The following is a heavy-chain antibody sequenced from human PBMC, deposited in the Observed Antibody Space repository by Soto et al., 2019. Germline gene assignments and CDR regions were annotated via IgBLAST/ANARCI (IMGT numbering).Heavy chain of an antibody. CDR1: GFTVSSNY. V-gene: IGHV3-66*01. CDR3: ARDLVATIFDY. CDR2: IYSGGST. D-gene: IGHD5-12*01. Sequence: GGSLRLSCAASGFTVSSNYMSWVRQAPGKGLEWVSVIYSGGSTYYADSVKGRFTISRDNSKNTLYLQMNSLRAEDTAVYYCARDLVATIFDYWGQGTLVTVSS. J-gene: IGHJ4*02.